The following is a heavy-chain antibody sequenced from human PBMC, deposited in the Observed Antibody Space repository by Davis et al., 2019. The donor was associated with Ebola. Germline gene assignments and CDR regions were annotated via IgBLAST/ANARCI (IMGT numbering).Heavy chain of an antibody. J-gene: IGHJ6*03. D-gene: IGHD3-10*01. Sequence: SVKVSCKASGGTFSSYAISWVRQAPGQGLEWMGGIIPIFGTANYAQKFQGRLTITADESTSTAYMELSSLRSEDTAVYYCARTMVRGVNIYYYYYMDVWGKGTTVTVSS. CDR1: GGTFSSYA. CDR2: IIPIFGTA. CDR3: ARTMVRGVNIYYYYYMDV. V-gene: IGHV1-69*13.